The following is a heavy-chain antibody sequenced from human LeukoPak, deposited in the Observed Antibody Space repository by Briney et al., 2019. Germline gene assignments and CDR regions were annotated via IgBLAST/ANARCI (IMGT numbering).Heavy chain of an antibody. CDR3: AQIRPSTYYDSSGSFDD. CDR1: GGSISSYY. Sequence: PSETLSLTCTVSGGSISSYYWSWIRQPPGRGLEWIGYIYYSRSTHYNPSLKSRVTISVDTSKNQFSLKLSSVTAADTAVYYCAQIRPSTYYDSSGSFDDWGQGTLVTVSS. CDR2: IYYSRST. D-gene: IGHD3-22*01. J-gene: IGHJ4*02. V-gene: IGHV4-59*08.